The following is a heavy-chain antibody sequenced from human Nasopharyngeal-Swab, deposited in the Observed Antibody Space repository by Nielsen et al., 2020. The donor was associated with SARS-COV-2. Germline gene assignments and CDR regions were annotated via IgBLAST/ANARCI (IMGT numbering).Heavy chain of an antibody. V-gene: IGHV3-23*01. CDR2: ISGSGGST. Sequence: GGSLRLSCAASGFTFSSYGMHWVRQAPGKGLEWVSAISGSGGSTYYADSVKGRFTISRDNSKNTLYLQMNSLRAEDTAVYYCAKDPTRLWDVSIWGQGTLVTVSS. J-gene: IGHJ4*02. D-gene: IGHD3-16*01. CDR1: GFTFSSYG. CDR3: AKDPTRLWDVSI.